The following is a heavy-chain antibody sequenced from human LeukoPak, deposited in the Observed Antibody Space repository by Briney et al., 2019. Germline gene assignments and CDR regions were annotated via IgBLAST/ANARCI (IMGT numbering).Heavy chain of an antibody. CDR1: GFTFSHYA. Sequence: GGSLRLSCAASGFTFSHYAMSWVRQAPGKGLECVSAISGNGGSTYYADSVKGRFTISRDNSKNTLYLQMNGLRAEDTAVYYCAKRGVDTTMVVWGNYYYFDYWGQGTLVTVSS. J-gene: IGHJ4*02. D-gene: IGHD5-18*01. V-gene: IGHV3-23*01. CDR2: ISGNGGST. CDR3: AKRGVDTTMVVWGNYYYFDY.